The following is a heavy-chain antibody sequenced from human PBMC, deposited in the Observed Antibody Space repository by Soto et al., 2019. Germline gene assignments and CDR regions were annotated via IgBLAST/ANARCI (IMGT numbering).Heavy chain of an antibody. J-gene: IGHJ6*02. CDR3: ARGDCSGGSCYTYYYGMDV. CDR2: IIPIFGTA. CDR1: GGTFSSYA. V-gene: IGHV1-69*12. Sequence: QVQLVQSGAEVKKPGSSVKVSCKASGGTFSSYAVSWVRQAPGQGLEWMGGIIPIFGTANYAQTFQGRVTITADESTSTAYMELSSLRSEDTAVYYCARGDCSGGSCYTYYYGMDVWGQGTTVTVSS. D-gene: IGHD2-15*01.